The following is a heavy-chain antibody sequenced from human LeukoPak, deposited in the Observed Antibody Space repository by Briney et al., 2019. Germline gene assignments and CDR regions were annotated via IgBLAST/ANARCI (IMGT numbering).Heavy chain of an antibody. CDR1: GGSISSYY. CDR3: ARGSGSYPPLDY. Sequence: SETLSLTCTVSGGSISSYYWSCIRQPAGAGLEWIGRIFGSGSTNYNPSLKSRLTMSVDTSKNQFSLKLTSVTAADTAVYYCARGSGSYPPLDYWGQGTLVTVFS. CDR2: IFGSGST. V-gene: IGHV4-4*07. D-gene: IGHD3-10*01. J-gene: IGHJ4*02.